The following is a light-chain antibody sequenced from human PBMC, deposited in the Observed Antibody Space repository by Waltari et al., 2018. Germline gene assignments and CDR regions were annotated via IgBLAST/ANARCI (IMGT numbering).Light chain of an antibody. J-gene: IGLJ1*01. CDR2: DVS. V-gene: IGLV2-14*03. CDR3: SSYTSTSTSCV. Sequence: QYALTQPAPVSGSPGQSITISCTGTSSDVGGYNYVSCYQQHPAKAPKLLIFDVSNRPSGVSNRFSGSKSCNTASLTISGLQAEDEADYYCSSYTSTSTSCVFGTGTKVTVL. CDR1: SSDVGGYNY.